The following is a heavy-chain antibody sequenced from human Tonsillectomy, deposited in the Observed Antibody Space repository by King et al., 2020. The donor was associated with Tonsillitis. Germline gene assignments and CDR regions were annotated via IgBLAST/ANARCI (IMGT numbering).Heavy chain of an antibody. Sequence: VQLVESGGGLVQPGGSLRLSCAASGFTFSNYAMNWVRQVPGKGLEWVSVISGSGGTTFYGSPVEGRFTISRDNSMNTLNLQMNNLRVEDTAVYYCARNQGGGNPFYYHMDVWGPGTTVTVSS. V-gene: IGHV3-23*04. CDR2: ISGSGGTT. J-gene: IGHJ6*02. CDR3: ARNQGGGNPFYYHMDV. CDR1: GFTFSNYA. D-gene: IGHD1-26*01.